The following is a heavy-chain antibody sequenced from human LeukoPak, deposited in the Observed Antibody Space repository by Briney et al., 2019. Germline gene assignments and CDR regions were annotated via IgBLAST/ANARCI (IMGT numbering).Heavy chain of an antibody. CDR3: ARSGPAAIRSLYYYYGMDV. J-gene: IGHJ6*04. V-gene: IGHV4-31*03. CDR2: IYYSGST. CDR1: GGSISSGGYY. Sequence: SQTLSLTCTVSGGSISSGGYYWSWIRQHPGKGLEWIGYIYYSGSTYYNPSLKSRVTISVDTSKNQFSLKLSSVSAADTAVYYCARSGPAAIRSLYYYYGMDVWGKGTTVTVSS. D-gene: IGHD2-2*01.